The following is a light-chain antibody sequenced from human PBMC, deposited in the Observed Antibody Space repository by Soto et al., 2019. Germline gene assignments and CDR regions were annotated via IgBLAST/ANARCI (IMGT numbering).Light chain of an antibody. CDR3: QQYHNWPPQYT. V-gene: IGKV3-15*01. CDR2: GAP. CDR1: QTITSN. Sequence: EMGMTQSPASLSVSPGDGATLSCRASQTITSNLAWYQQKPCQGPRLHIHGAPARTASVPARFSGSGSGTDFALTISSLQSEDFAVYYCQQYHNWPPQYTFGQGTKLQIK. J-gene: IGKJ2*01.